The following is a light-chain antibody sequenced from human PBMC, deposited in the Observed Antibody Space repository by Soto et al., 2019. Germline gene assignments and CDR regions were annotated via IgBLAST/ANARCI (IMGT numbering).Light chain of an antibody. CDR2: GAS. J-gene: IGKJ5*01. V-gene: IGKV3-20*01. CDR1: QSVSSSY. CDR3: QHFGGATFT. Sequence: EIVLTQSPGTLSLSPGEGATLSCRASQSVSSSYIAWYQQRPGQTPSLLIYGASTRATGIPDRFSGSGSGTHFTLTISRLEPGDFAVYYCQHFGGATFTFGQGTRLEN.